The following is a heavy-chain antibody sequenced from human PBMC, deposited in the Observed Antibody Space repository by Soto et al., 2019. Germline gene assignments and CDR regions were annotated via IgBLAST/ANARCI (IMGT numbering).Heavy chain of an antibody. J-gene: IGHJ4*01. V-gene: IGHV3-7*04. D-gene: IGHD3-22*01. Sequence: PGGSLRLSCAASGFKFSSFWMSWVRQVPGGGLEWVANIKQDGSEKSYVDSVKGRFTISRDDSQNMVYLQMTSLKIEDTAVYFCTTDSYSTMIVVRFDYWGHGTLVTVS. CDR3: TTDSYSTMIVVRFDY. CDR1: GFKFSSFW. CDR2: IKQDGSEK.